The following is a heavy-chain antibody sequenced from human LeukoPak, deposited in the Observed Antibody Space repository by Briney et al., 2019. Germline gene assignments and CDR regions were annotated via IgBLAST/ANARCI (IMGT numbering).Heavy chain of an antibody. J-gene: IGHJ4*02. CDR1: GGSISSSSYY. CDR3: ARGLVCSGGSCYEDY. CDR2: IYYSGST. Sequence: SETLSLTCTVSGGSISSSSYYWGWIRQPPGKGLEWIGSIYYSGSTNYNPSLKSRVTISVDTSKNQFSLKLSSVTAADTAVYYCARGLVCSGGSCYEDYWGQGTLVTVSS. D-gene: IGHD2-15*01. V-gene: IGHV4-39*07.